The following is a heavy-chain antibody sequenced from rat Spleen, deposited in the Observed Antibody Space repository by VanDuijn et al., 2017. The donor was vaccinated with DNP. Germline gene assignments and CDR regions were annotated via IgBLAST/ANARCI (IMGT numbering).Heavy chain of an antibody. J-gene: IGHJ2*01. V-gene: IGHV5S11*01. D-gene: IGHD1-6*01. Sequence: EVQLVESGGGLVQPGRSMKLSCAASGFTFSDYYMAWVRQAPKKGLEWVASISTSGGSTYYRDSVKGRFTVSRDNAKSTLYLQMDSLRSEETATYYCARMRGLLLDYWGQGLMVTVSS. CDR2: ISTSGGST. CDR3: ARMRGLLLDY. CDR1: GFTFSDYY.